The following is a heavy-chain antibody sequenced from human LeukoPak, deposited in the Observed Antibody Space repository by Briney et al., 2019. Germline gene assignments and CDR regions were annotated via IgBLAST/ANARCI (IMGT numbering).Heavy chain of an antibody. CDR3: ARAPNYYDSSGGPY. V-gene: IGHV3-23*01. CDR1: GFTFRSYG. Sequence: GGSLRLSCAASGFTFRSYGMNWVRQAPGKGLEWVSAISSSGSSTYYADSVKGRFTISRDNSKNTLYLQMNSLRAEDTAVYYCARAPNYYDSSGGPYWGQGTLVTVSS. CDR2: ISSSGSST. J-gene: IGHJ4*02. D-gene: IGHD3-22*01.